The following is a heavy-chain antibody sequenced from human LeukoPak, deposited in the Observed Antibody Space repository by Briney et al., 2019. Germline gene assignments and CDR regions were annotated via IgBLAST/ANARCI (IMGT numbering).Heavy chain of an antibody. CDR1: GFTFSSYW. J-gene: IGHJ5*02. CDR2: INSDGSST. V-gene: IGHV3-74*01. D-gene: IGHD4-17*01. CDR3: TRGYGDWFDP. Sequence: PGGSLRLSCAASGFTFSSYWMHWVRQAPGKGLVWVSRINSDGSSTNYADSVKGRFSISGDNAKNTLYLQMNSLRAEDTAVYYCTRGYGDWFDPWGQGTLVTVSS.